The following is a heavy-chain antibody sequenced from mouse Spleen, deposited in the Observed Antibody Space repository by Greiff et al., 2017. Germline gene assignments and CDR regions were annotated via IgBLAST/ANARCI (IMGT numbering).Heavy chain of an antibody. CDR3: GRKCYGSTYAMDY. CDR1: GFTFSSYY. J-gene: IGHJ4*01. Sequence: EVQLEQSGAGLVKLGGSVKLSCTASGFTFSSYYMSWVRQSPGKGLELIGAIYRNGGSTYYPDTFKGRATISTDNAKNTLYLQMSSMKSEDTALYYCGRKCYGSTYAMDYWGQGTSVTVSA. D-gene: IGHD1-1*01. CDR2: IYRNGGST. V-gene: IGHV5-6-2*01.